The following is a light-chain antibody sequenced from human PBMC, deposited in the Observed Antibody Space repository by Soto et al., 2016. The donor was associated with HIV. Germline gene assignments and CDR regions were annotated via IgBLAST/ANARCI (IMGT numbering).Light chain of an antibody. Sequence: AIRMTQSPSSFSASTGDRVTITCRASQAISSYLAWFQQKPGKAPKLLIYAASTLQSGVPSRFSGSGSGTDFTLTISCLQSEDFATYYCQQYYNYPFTFGPGTKVDIK. V-gene: IGKV1-8*01. CDR2: AAS. J-gene: IGKJ3*01. CDR3: QQYYNYPFT. CDR1: QAISSY.